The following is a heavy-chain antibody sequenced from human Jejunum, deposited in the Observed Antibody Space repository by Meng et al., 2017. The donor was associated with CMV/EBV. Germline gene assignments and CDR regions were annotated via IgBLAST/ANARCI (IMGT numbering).Heavy chain of an antibody. D-gene: IGHD3-10*01. J-gene: IGHJ6*02. CDR1: SHG. V-gene: IGHV3-48*04. Sequence: SHGMNWVRQAPGKGLEWISYISVGATVINYADSVRGRFTISRDNAKNSLYLQMNSLRVEDTAVYYCAKRINLGRGRIMDYYGMDVWGQGTTGTVSS. CDR3: AKRINLGRGRIMDYYGMDV. CDR2: ISVGATVI.